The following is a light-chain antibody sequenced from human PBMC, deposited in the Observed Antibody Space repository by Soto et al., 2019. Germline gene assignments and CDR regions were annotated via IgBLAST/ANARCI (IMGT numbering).Light chain of an antibody. CDR2: AAS. J-gene: IGKJ5*01. Sequence: DIQLTQSPSFLSASVGDRVTITCRASQGISSYLAWYQQKPGKAPKLLIYAASTLQSGVPSTFSGSASGTEFTLTISSLQPEDFATYYCQQLKSYPITFGQGTRLEIK. CDR3: QQLKSYPIT. CDR1: QGISSY. V-gene: IGKV1-9*01.